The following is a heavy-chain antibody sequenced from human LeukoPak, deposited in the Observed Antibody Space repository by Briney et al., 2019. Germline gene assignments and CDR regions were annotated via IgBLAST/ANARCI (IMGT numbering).Heavy chain of an antibody. D-gene: IGHD3-22*01. CDR3: ARHHSYYDSSGYYLYYFDY. CDR1: GGSISSYY. CDR2: IYYSGST. Sequence: SETLSLTCTVSGGSISSYYWGWIRQPPGKGLEWIGYIYYSGSTNYNPSLKSRVTISVDTSKNQFSLKLSSVTAADTAVYYCARHHSYYDSSGYYLYYFDYWGQGTLVTVSS. V-gene: IGHV4-59*08. J-gene: IGHJ4*02.